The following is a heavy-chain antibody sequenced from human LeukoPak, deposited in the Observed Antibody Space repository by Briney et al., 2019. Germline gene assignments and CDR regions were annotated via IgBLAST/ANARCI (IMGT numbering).Heavy chain of an antibody. J-gene: IGHJ4*02. V-gene: IGHV4-39*07. CDR2: IYYSGST. CDR1: GGSISSSSYY. D-gene: IGHD4-23*01. Sequence: SETLSLTCTVSGGSISSSSYYWGWIRQPPGKGLEWIGSIYYSGSTYYNPSLKSRVTISVDTSKNQFSLKLSSVTAADTAVYYCARGGGNLIFGYWGQGTLLTVSS. CDR3: ARGGGNLIFGY.